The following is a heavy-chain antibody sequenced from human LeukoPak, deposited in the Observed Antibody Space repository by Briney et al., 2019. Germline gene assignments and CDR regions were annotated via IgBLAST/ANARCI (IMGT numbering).Heavy chain of an antibody. CDR2: IDPNTGDT. Sequence: GASVKVSCKASGYTFTGYYMHWVRQASGQGLEWIGWIDPNTGDTKYTQKFQGRVSMTRDTSFSTAYMELSRLTSDDTAVYYCARDRSITEKYSGRYFHDYWGQGTLVTVSS. CDR1: GYTFTGYY. J-gene: IGHJ4*02. CDR3: ARDRSITEKYSGRYFHDY. V-gene: IGHV1-2*02. D-gene: IGHD1-26*01.